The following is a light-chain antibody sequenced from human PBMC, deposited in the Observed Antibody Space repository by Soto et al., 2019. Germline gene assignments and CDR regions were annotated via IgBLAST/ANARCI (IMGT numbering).Light chain of an antibody. CDR3: LQYNSYPWT. V-gene: IGKV1-5*01. J-gene: IGKJ1*01. CDR2: DAS. CDR1: QSISSW. Sequence: DIQMTQSPSTLSASVGDRVTITCRASQSISSWLAWYQQKPGKAPKLLIYDASSLESGVPSRFSGSGSGTEFTLTISSLQPDDFPPYYGLQYNSYPWTFGQGTQVEIK.